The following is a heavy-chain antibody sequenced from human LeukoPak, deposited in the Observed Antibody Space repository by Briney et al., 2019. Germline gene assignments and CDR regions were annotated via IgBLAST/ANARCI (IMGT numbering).Heavy chain of an antibody. CDR1: GGSFSGYY. V-gene: IGHV4-34*01. CDR2: INHSGST. CDR3: ASRAIAFISGYYMEDFWFDP. D-gene: IGHD1-26*01. J-gene: IGHJ5*02. Sequence: SETLPLTCAVYGGSFSGYYWSWIRQPPGKGLEWIGEINHSGSTNYNPSLKSRVTISVDTSKNQFSLKLSSVTAADTAVYYCASRAIAFISGYYMEDFWFDPGGKGTLVTVSS.